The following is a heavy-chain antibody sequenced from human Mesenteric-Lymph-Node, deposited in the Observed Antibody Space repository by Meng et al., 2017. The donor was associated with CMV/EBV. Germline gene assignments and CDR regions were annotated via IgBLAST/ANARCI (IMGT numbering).Heavy chain of an antibody. V-gene: IGHV3-30-3*01. Sequence: GGSLRLSCAASGFTFSSYAMHWVRQAPGKGLEWVAVISYDGSNKYYADSVKGRFTISRDNSKNTLYLQMNSLRAGDTAVYYCAKDSGFWSPDYWGQGTLVTVSS. CDR1: GFTFSSYA. CDR2: ISYDGSNK. D-gene: IGHD3-3*01. J-gene: IGHJ4*02. CDR3: AKDSGFWSPDY.